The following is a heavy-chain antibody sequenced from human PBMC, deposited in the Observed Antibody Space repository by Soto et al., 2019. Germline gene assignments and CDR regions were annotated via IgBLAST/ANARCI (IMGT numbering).Heavy chain of an antibody. V-gene: IGHV3-23*01. D-gene: IGHD2-2*01. Sequence: EVQLLESGGGLVQPGGSLRLSCAASGFTFSSYAMSWVRQAPGKGLEWVSAIGGSGGSTYYADSVKGRFTISRDNSKNTRYLRMNSLRAEDTAVYYCAKGLGLGTTGSFDYWGQGTLVTVSS. CDR1: GFTFSSYA. CDR3: AKGLGLGTTGSFDY. J-gene: IGHJ4*02. CDR2: IGGSGGST.